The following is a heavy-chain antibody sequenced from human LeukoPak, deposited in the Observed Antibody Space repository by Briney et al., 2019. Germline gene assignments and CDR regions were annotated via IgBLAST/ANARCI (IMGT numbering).Heavy chain of an antibody. D-gene: IGHD2-15*01. J-gene: IGHJ4*02. CDR1: GFAFISYW. CDR2: VNSDGTIT. Sequence: GGDLRPSSAAAGFAFISYWKHWVRQAPGKELMWVSRVNSDGTITNYADSLKGRFTISRDNAKNTQYLQMKRPRAEDTAVDYYARDSRGWSHDYWGQGTLVTVSS. CDR3: ARDSRGWSHDY. V-gene: IGHV3-74*01.